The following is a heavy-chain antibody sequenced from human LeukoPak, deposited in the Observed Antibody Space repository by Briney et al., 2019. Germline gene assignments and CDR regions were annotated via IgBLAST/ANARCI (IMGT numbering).Heavy chain of an antibody. D-gene: IGHD3-22*01. Sequence: GGSLRLSCATSGFTFSSYGIHWVRQAPGKGLEWVAFIRFDGSNKYYADSVKGRFTISRDNSKNTLYLQTNSLRAEDTAVYYCAKDLSTYYHDSRTPDYWGQGTLVTVSS. CDR3: AKDLSTYYHDSRTPDY. J-gene: IGHJ4*02. CDR2: IRFDGSNK. CDR1: GFTFSSYG. V-gene: IGHV3-30*02.